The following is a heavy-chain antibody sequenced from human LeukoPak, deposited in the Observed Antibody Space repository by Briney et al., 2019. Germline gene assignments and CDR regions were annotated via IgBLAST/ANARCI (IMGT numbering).Heavy chain of an antibody. Sequence: GGSLRLSCAASGFTFSSYWMNWVRQAPGKGLEWVADIKQDGSNKYYADSVKGRFTISRDNSKNTLYLQMNSLRAEDTAVYYCAKGPRTYSSSWYIGGEYFQHWGQGTLVTVSS. CDR1: GFTFSSYW. J-gene: IGHJ1*01. CDR3: AKGPRTYSSSWYIGGEYFQH. D-gene: IGHD6-13*01. CDR2: IKQDGSNK. V-gene: IGHV3-7*01.